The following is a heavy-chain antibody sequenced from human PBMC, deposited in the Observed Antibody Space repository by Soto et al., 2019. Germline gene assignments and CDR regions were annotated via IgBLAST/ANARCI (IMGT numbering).Heavy chain of an antibody. CDR1: GFTFSRSD. V-gene: IGHV3-13*01. D-gene: IGHD2-21*01. Sequence: EVQLVESGGGLVQPGGSLRLSCAASGFTFSRSDMHWVRQATGKGLEWVSAIGIAGDTYYLDSVKGRFTISRENAKNSLYLQMNSLGVADTAVYYCVREACSGRGCSSWDYMDVWCRGTTVTVSS. J-gene: IGHJ6*03. CDR2: IGIAGDT. CDR3: VREACSGRGCSSWDYMDV.